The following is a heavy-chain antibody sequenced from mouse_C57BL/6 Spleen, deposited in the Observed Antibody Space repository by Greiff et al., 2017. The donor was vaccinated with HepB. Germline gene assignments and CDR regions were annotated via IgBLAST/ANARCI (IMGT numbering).Heavy chain of an antibody. Sequence: QVQLQQPGAELVMPGASVKLSCKASGYTFTSYWMHWVKQRPGQGLEWIGEIDPYDSYTNYNQKFKGKATLTVDKSSSTAYLQLSSLTSEDSAVYYCAVSTMVTTPFAYWGQGTLVTVSA. CDR2: IDPYDSYT. CDR3: AVSTMVTTPFAY. V-gene: IGHV1-69*01. CDR1: GYTFTSYW. J-gene: IGHJ3*01. D-gene: IGHD2-2*01.